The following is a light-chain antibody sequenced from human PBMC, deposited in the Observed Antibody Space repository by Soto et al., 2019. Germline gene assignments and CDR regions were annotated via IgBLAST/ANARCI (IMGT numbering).Light chain of an antibody. CDR2: GAS. J-gene: IGKJ4*01. Sequence: EFVLTQSPGTLSLSPGERATLSCRASQSVSNTYLAWYQQKPGQAPRLLIYGASSRPTGIPDRFSGSGSGTDFTLTISRLEPEDFAVYYCQHYGNSLQLTFGGGTKVDIK. CDR1: QSVSNTY. V-gene: IGKV3-20*01. CDR3: QHYGNSLQLT.